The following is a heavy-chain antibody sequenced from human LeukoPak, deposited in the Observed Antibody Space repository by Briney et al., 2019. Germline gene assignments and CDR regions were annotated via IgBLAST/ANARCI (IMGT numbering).Heavy chain of an antibody. Sequence: GGSLRLSCVASGFTFSRQAMTWVRQAPGKGLEWVAFIRYDGSNKYYADSVKGRFTISRDNSKNTLYLQMNSLRAEDTAVYYCAKDRSNQYCSSTSCYTLTHWGQGTLVTVSS. V-gene: IGHV3-30*02. J-gene: IGHJ4*02. CDR3: AKDRSNQYCSSTSCYTLTH. CDR2: IRYDGSNK. D-gene: IGHD2-2*02. CDR1: GFTFSRQA.